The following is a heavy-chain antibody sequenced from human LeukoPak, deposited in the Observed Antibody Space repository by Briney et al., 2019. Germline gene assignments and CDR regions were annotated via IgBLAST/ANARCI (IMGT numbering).Heavy chain of an antibody. D-gene: IGHD3-10*01. Sequence: SQTLSLTCAVSGGSISSGGYSWSWIRQPPGKGLEWIGYIYHSGSTYYNPSLKSRVTISVDTSKNQFSLKLSSVTAADTAVYYCARAEVLYGMDVWGQGTTVTVSS. V-gene: IGHV4-30-2*01. CDR1: GGSISSGGYS. J-gene: IGHJ6*02. CDR2: IYHSGST. CDR3: ARAEVLYGMDV.